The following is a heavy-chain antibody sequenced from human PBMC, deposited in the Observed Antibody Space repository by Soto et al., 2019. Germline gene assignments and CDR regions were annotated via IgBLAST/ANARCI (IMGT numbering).Heavy chain of an antibody. J-gene: IGHJ5*02. CDR3: ARDSGWFDP. CDR2: INPSGGSA. Sequence: ASVKVSCKASGYTFSSNYMHWVRQAPGQGLEWMGIINPSGGSATYAQKFQGRVTMTRDTATSTVYMELSSLSSDDTAVYYCARDSGWFDPWGQGPQVTVSS. D-gene: IGHD6-25*01. V-gene: IGHV1-46*01. CDR1: GYTFSSNY.